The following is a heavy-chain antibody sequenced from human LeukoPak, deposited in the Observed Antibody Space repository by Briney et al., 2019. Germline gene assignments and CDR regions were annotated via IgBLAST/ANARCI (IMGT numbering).Heavy chain of an antibody. CDR1: GFTFGDYA. D-gene: IGHD3-22*01. CDR2: IRSKGCGGTT. J-gene: IGHJ4*02. CDR3: TRGDYYDSSGYFLLFDD. V-gene: IGHV3-49*04. Sequence: GGSLRLSCTASGFTFGDYAMSWVRQAPGKGLEWVGFIRSKGCGGTTEYAASVKGRFTISRDDSKSIAYLQMNSLKTEDTAVYYCTRGDYYDSSGYFLLFDDWGQGTLVTVSS.